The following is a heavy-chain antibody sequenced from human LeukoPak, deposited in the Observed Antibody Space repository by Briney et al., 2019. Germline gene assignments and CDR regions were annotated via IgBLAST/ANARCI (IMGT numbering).Heavy chain of an antibody. CDR1: GFTFSSYG. CDR2: VSGPGRST. J-gene: IGHJ4*02. CDR3: AKDSKSSGQLDY. V-gene: IGHV3-23*01. D-gene: IGHD3-22*01. Sequence: GGSLRLSCAASGFTFSSYGMSWVRQAPGKGLEWVSSVSGPGRSTYYADFVKGRFTISRDNSKITLYMQMNSLRAEDTAVYYCAKDSKSSGQLDYWGQGTLVTVSS.